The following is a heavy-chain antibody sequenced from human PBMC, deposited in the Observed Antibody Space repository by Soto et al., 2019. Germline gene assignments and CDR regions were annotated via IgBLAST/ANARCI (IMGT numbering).Heavy chain of an antibody. D-gene: IGHD3-22*01. V-gene: IGHV3-53*01. J-gene: IGHJ3*02. Sequence: EVQLVESGGGLIQPGGSLRLSCAASGFTVSSNYMSWVRQAPGKGLEWVPVIYSGGSTYYADSVKGRFTISRDNSKNRLYLQMNSLRAEDTAVYYCARNYVSTAGGACDIWGQGTMFTVSS. CDR3: ARNYVSTAGGACDI. CDR1: GFTVSSNY. CDR2: IYSGGST.